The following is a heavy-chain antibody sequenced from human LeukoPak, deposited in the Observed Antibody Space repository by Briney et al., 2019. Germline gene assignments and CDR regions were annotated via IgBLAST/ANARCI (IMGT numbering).Heavy chain of an antibody. CDR2: IYTSGST. V-gene: IGHV4-4*07. Sequence: SEALSLTCTVSGGSISSYYWSWIRQPAGKGLEWIGRIYTSGSTTYNPSLKSRVTLSVDTSKNQFSLKVTSVTAADTAVYYCARGPHSSGWYSFDYWGQGTLVTVSS. CDR3: ARGPHSSGWYSFDY. J-gene: IGHJ4*02. D-gene: IGHD6-19*01. CDR1: GGSISSYY.